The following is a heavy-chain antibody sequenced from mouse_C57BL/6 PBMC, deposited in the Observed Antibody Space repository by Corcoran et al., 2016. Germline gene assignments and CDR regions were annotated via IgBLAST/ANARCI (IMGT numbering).Heavy chain of an antibody. CDR1: GYTFTGYW. Sequence: QVQLQQSGAELMKPGASVKLSCKATGYTFTGYWIEWVKQRPGHGLEWIGEILPGSGSTNYNEQFKGKATFTADTSSNTAYMQLSSLTTEDSAIYYCARSSIYYGNLYYLDYWGPGTTLTVSS. D-gene: IGHD2-1*01. V-gene: IGHV1-9*01. J-gene: IGHJ2*01. CDR2: ILPGSGST. CDR3: ARSSIYYGNLYYLDY.